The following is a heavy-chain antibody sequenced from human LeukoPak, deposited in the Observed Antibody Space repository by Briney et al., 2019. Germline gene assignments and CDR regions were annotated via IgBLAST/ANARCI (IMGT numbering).Heavy chain of an antibody. D-gene: IGHD3-10*01. Sequence: ASVKVSCKASGYTFTGYYMHWVRQAPGQGLEWMGWINPNSGGTNYAQKFQGRVTMTRDTSISTAYMELSRLRSDDTAVYYCASSSGYYGSGSYYNWFDPWGQGTLVTVSS. CDR1: GYTFTGYY. V-gene: IGHV1-2*02. CDR3: ASSSGYYGSGSYYNWFDP. CDR2: INPNSGGT. J-gene: IGHJ5*02.